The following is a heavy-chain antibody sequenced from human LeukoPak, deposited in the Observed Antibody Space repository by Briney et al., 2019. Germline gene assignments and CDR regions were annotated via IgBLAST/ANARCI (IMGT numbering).Heavy chain of an antibody. V-gene: IGHV4-61*02. CDR1: GGSISSGSYY. CDR3: ARDRYYDFWSGKNNWFDP. D-gene: IGHD3-3*01. CDR2: IYTSGST. J-gene: IGHJ5*02. Sequence: SQTLSLTCTVSGGSISSGSYYWSWIRQPAGKGLEWIGRIYTSGSTNYNPSLKSRVTISVDTSKNQFTLKLSSVTAADTAVYYCARDRYYDFWSGKNNWFDPWGQGTLVTVSS.